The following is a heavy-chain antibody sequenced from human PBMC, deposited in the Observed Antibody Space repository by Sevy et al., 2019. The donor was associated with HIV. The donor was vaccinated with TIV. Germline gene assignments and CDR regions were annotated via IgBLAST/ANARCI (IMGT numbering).Heavy chain of an antibody. D-gene: IGHD3-22*01. J-gene: IGHJ6*02. CDR2: ISSSSSTI. CDR1: GFTFSSYS. V-gene: IGHV3-48*01. Sequence: GGSLRLSCAASGFTFSSYSMNWVRQAPGKGLEWVSYISSSSSTIYYADSVKGRFTISRENAKNSLYLQMNSLRAGDTAVYYCARDQPLITMIVVVITTSDYGMDVWGQGTTVTVSS. CDR3: ARDQPLITMIVVVITTSDYGMDV.